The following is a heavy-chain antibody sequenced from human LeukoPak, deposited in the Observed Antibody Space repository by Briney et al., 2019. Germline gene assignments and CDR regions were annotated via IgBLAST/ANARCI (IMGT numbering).Heavy chain of an antibody. Sequence: SETLSLTCTVSGGSISSYYWSWIRQPAGKGLEWIGRIYTSGSTNYNPSLKSRVTISVDTSKNQFSLKLSSVTAADTAVYYCARGVRRAATLYYYYYYYMDVWGKGTTVTVSS. CDR1: GGSISSYY. D-gene: IGHD1-26*01. CDR2: IYTSGST. V-gene: IGHV4-4*07. CDR3: ARGVRRAATLYYYYYYYMDV. J-gene: IGHJ6*03.